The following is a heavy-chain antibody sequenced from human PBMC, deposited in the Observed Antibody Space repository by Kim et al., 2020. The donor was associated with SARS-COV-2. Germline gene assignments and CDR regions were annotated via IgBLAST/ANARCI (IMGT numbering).Heavy chain of an antibody. D-gene: IGHD1-26*01. Sequence: GGSLRLSCAASGFTFSSYAIHWVRQAPGKGLEWVAVISYDGTNKYSADSVKGRFTISRDNSKNTVYLQMNSLRAEDTAVYYCARDTGPRGSYYPDDYWGQGTLVTVSS. V-gene: IGHV3-30-3*01. CDR3: ARDTGPRGSYYPDDY. CDR2: ISYDGTNK. J-gene: IGHJ4*02. CDR1: GFTFSSYA.